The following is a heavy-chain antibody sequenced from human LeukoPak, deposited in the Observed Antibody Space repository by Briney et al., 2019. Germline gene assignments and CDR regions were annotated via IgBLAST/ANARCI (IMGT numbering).Heavy chain of an antibody. CDR3: AKAGLSRFDY. CDR2: ISGNNGRT. Sequence: GGSLRLSCAASGFTFSNAWMSWVRQAPGKGLEWVSNISGNNGRTYYADSVKGRFTISRDNSKNTLYLQMNSLRVEDTAVYYCAKAGLSRFDYWGQGTLVTVSS. CDR1: GFTFSNAW. V-gene: IGHV3-23*01. J-gene: IGHJ4*02.